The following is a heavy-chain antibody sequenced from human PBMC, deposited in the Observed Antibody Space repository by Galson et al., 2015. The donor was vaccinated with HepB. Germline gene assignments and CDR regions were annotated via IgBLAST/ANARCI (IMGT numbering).Heavy chain of an antibody. V-gene: IGHV1-69*13. Sequence: SVKVSCKASGGTFSSYAISWVRQAPGQGLEWMGGIIPIFGTANYAQKFQGRVTITADESTSTAYMELSSLRSEDTAVYYCARSHMTTVTTSYYYMDVWGKGTTVTVSS. CDR1: GGTFSSYA. J-gene: IGHJ6*03. CDR2: IIPIFGTA. D-gene: IGHD4-11*01. CDR3: ARSHMTTVTTSYYYMDV.